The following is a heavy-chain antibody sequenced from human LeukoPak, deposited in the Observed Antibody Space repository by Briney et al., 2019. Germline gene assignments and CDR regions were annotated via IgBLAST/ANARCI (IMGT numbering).Heavy chain of an antibody. Sequence: PSETLSLTCTVSHVSNSTYYWSWIRQPPGKGLEWMGYIHYSGSTNYNPSLKSQVTISVDTSKRQLSLMLRSVTAADTAVYYCARDIYGSGHGWFDTWGQGRLVTVSS. J-gene: IGHJ5*02. CDR3: ARDIYGSGHGWFDT. D-gene: IGHD3-10*01. CDR2: IHYSGST. CDR1: HVSNSTYY. V-gene: IGHV4-59*01.